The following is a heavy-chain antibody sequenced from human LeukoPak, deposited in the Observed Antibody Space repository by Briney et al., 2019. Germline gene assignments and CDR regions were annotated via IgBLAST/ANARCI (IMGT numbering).Heavy chain of an antibody. CDR2: INPSGGST. CDR3: ARDRDGGYDLPAPEDY. D-gene: IGHD5-12*01. V-gene: IGHV1-46*01. J-gene: IGHJ4*02. CDR1: GYTFTSYY. Sequence: ASVKVSCKASGYTFTSYYMHWVRQAPGQGLEWMGIINPSGGSTSYAQKFQGRVTMTRDTSTSTVYMELSGLRSEDTAVYYCARDRDGGYDLPAPEDYWGQGTLVTVPS.